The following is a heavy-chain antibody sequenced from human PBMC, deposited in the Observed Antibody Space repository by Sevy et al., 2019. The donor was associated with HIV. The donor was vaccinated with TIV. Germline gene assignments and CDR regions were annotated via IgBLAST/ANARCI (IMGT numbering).Heavy chain of an antibody. CDR1: GYTFSDYY. V-gene: IGHV1-2*02. J-gene: IGHJ6*02. CDR2: INPNDGVT. CDR3: ARLTTRPTSDLYGMDV. Sequence: ASVKVSSEASGYTFSDYYIHWVRQAPGQGLEWMAWINPNDGVTHYAQRFQGGVTLTRDTSVSTAYMELRGLRYDDTAIYYCARLTTRPTSDLYGMDVWGQGTPVTVSS. D-gene: IGHD4-17*01.